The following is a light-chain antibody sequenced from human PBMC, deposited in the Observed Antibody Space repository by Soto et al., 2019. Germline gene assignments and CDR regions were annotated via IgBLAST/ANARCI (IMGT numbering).Light chain of an antibody. V-gene: IGLV2-23*01. Sequence: QSALAQPGSVSGSPGQSITISCTGTSSDVGSYDLVSWYQQHPGKAPKLMIYEGSKRPSGLSNRFSGSKSGNTASLTISGLQAEDEADYYCGSHAGTATYVFGTGTKLTVL. CDR3: GSHAGTATYV. CDR1: SSDVGSYDL. J-gene: IGLJ1*01. CDR2: EGS.